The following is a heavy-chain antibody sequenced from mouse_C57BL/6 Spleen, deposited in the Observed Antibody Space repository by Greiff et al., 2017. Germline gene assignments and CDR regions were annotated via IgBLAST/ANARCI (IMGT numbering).Heavy chain of an antibody. D-gene: IGHD4-1*02. CDR3: TRGGATGTDY. CDR2: ISRGGSDT. Sequence: EVHLVESGGDLVKPGGSLKLSCAASGFTFSSYAMYWVRQTPVNRLEWVATISRGGSDTYYPDRVKGRFTISTDNSKNTLYLQRSRLTSEDTAVYYCTRGGATGTDYGGQGTTLTVSS. CDR1: GFTFSSYA. J-gene: IGHJ2*01. V-gene: IGHV5-6*01.